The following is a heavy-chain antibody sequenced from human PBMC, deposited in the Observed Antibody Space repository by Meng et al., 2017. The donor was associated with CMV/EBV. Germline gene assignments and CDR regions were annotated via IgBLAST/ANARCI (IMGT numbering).Heavy chain of an antibody. J-gene: IGHJ4*02. D-gene: IGHD2-2*01. CDR2: ISSSSSYI. CDR1: GFTFSSYS. V-gene: IGHV3-21*01. Sequence: GESLIISCAASGFTFSSYSMNWVRQAPGKGLEWVSSISSSSSYIYYADSMKGRFTITRDNAKNSLYLQTNSLRAEDTAVYYCARSRPRSTCSSTSCYGVDCWGQGTLVTVSS. CDR3: ARSRPRSTCSSTSCYGVDC.